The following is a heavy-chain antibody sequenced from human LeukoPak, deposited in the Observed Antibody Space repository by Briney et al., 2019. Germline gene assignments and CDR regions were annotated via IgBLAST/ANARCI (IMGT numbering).Heavy chain of an antibody. CDR2: ISSSGSTR. D-gene: IGHD5-24*01. CDR1: GFTFSSYE. CDR3: ARGWRYFDY. Sequence: GGSLRLSCAASGFTFSSYEMNWVRQAPGKGLEWVSYISSSGSTRYYVDSVKGRFTISRDTAKNSLYLQMNSLRAEDTAVYYCARGWRYFDYWGQGTLVTASS. V-gene: IGHV3-48*03. J-gene: IGHJ4*02.